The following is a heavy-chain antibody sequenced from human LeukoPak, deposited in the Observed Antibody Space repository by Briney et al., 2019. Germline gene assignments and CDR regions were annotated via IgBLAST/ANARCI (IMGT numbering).Heavy chain of an antibody. CDR3: AKDYLYYYGSGSYYKPPDY. D-gene: IGHD3-10*01. V-gene: IGHV3-30*18. Sequence: GRSLRLSCAACGFTFCSYGMHWVRQAPGKGLKWVAVISYDGSNKYYADSVKGRFTISRDNSKNTLYLQMNSLRAEDTAVYYCAKDYLYYYGSGSYYKPPDYWGQGTLVTVSS. CDR1: GFTFCSYG. J-gene: IGHJ4*02. CDR2: ISYDGSNK.